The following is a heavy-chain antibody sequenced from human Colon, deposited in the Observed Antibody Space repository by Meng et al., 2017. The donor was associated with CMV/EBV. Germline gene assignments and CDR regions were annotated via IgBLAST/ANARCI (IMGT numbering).Heavy chain of an antibody. CDR2: IYYSGST. Sequence: SETLSLTCTVSGGSISSYYWSWIRQPPGKGLEWIGYIYYSGSTNYNPSLKSRVTISVDTSKNQFSLKLSSVTAADTAVYYCARAARDRIHYYGSGSYIASWGQGTLVTVSS. D-gene: IGHD3-10*01. V-gene: IGHV4-59*01. CDR3: ARAARDRIHYYGSGSYIAS. CDR1: GGSISSYY. J-gene: IGHJ4*02.